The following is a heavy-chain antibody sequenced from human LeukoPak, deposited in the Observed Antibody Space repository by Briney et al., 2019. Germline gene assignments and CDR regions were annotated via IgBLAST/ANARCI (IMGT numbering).Heavy chain of an antibody. V-gene: IGHV3-48*03. D-gene: IGHD2-15*01. CDR1: GFTFSSYE. CDR2: ITSSGSTI. CDR3: ARSYCGGNSCYSWIDY. J-gene: IGHJ4*02. Sequence: GGSLRLSCAASGFTFSSYEMNWVRQVPGKGLEWVSYITSSGSTIYYADSVKGRFTISRDNAKNSLYLQMNSLRAEDTAVYYCARSYCGGNSCYSWIDYWGQGTLVTV.